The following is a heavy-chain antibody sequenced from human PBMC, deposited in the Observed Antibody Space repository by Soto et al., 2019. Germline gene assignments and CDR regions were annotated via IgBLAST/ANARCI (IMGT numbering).Heavy chain of an antibody. CDR1: GYSISSGNY. D-gene: IGHD2-15*01. V-gene: IGHV4-38-2*01. J-gene: IGHJ6*02. CDR2: LYHIGST. Sequence: PETLSLTCGVSGYSISSGNYWAWIRQPPGRVLEWIGRLYHIGSTHYNTSLKSRVTISVDTSKNHFSLELSSVTAADTAMYYCICSASSNDEFCIHVLRQGTTVS. CDR3: ICSASSNDEFCIHV.